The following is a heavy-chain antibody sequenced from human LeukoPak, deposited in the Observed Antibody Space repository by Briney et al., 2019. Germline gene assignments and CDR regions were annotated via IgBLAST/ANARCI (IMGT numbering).Heavy chain of an antibody. CDR1: GGSISSYY. V-gene: IGHV4-59*01. CDR2: IYYSGST. J-gene: IGHJ6*03. D-gene: IGHD1-1*01. Sequence: SSETLSLTCTVSGGSISSYYWSWIRQPPGKGLEWIGYIYYSGSTNYNPSLKSRVTISVDTSKNQFSLKLSSVTAADTAVYYCARSERGSSYYYYYMDVWGKGTTVTVSS. CDR3: ARSERGSSYYYYYMDV.